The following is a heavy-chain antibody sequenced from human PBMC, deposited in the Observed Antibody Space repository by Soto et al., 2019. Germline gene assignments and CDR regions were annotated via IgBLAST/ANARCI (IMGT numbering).Heavy chain of an antibody. CDR2: IWYDGSNK. CDR1: GFTFSSYG. J-gene: IGHJ5*02. CDR3: ARDIVATISHWFDP. Sequence: QVQLVESGGGVAQPGRSLRLSCAASGFTFSSYGMHWVRQAPGKGLEWVAVIWYDGSNKYYADSVKGRFTISRDNSKNTLYLQMNSLRAEDTAVYYCARDIVATISHWFDPWGQGTLVTVSS. V-gene: IGHV3-33*01. D-gene: IGHD5-12*01.